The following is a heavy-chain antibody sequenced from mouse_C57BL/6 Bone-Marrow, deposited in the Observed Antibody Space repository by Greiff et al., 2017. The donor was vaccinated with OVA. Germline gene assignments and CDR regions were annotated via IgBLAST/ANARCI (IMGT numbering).Heavy chain of an antibody. J-gene: IGHJ3*01. CDR3: ARLPYYGAY. Sequence: EVKVVESGGGLVQPGGSLKLSCAASGFTFSDYYMYWVRQTPEKRLEWVAYISNGGGSTYYPDTVKGRFTISRDNAKTTLYLQMSRLKSEDTAMYYCARLPYYGAYWGQGTLVTVSA. D-gene: IGHD2-10*01. V-gene: IGHV5-12*01. CDR1: GFTFSDYY. CDR2: ISNGGGST.